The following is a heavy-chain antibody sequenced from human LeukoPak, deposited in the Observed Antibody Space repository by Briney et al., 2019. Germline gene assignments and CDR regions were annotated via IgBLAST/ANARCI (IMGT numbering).Heavy chain of an antibody. CDR3: ASRTRAIAAPGTNY. J-gene: IGHJ4*02. D-gene: IGHD6-13*01. V-gene: IGHV4-4*09. Sequence: PSETLSLTCTVSGGSISSYYWSWIRQPPGKGLEWIGYIYTSGSTNYNPSLKSRVTISVDTSKNQFSLKLSSVTAADTAVYYCASRTRAIAAPGTNYWGQGTLVTVSS. CDR1: GGSISSYY. CDR2: IYTSGST.